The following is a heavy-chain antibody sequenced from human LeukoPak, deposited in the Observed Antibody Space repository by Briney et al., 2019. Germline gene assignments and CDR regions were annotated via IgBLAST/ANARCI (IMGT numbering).Heavy chain of an antibody. D-gene: IGHD2-15*01. CDR2: IIPIFGIA. V-gene: IGHV1-69*04. J-gene: IGHJ1*01. CDR1: GGTFSSYA. CDR3: ASSSSGGLTNFAEYFQH. Sequence: ASVKVSCKASGGTFSSYAISWVRQAPGQGLEWMGRIIPIFGIANYAQKFQGRVTITADKSTSTAYMELSSLRSEDTAVYYCASSSSGGLTNFAEYFQHWGQGTLVTVSS.